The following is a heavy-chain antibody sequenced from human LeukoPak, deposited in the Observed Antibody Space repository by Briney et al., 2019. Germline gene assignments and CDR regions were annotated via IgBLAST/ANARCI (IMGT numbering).Heavy chain of an antibody. V-gene: IGHV1-69*01. CDR2: IIPIFGTA. J-gene: IGHJ5*02. CDR1: GGTFSSYA. D-gene: IGHD2-2*01. CDR3: ARDRVPGIVVVPAASRWFDP. Sequence: SVKVSCKASGGTFSSYAISWVRQAPGQGLEWMGGIIPIFGTANYAQKFQGRVTITADESTSTAYMELSSLRSEDTAVYYCARDRVPGIVVVPAASRWFDPWGQGTLVTVSS.